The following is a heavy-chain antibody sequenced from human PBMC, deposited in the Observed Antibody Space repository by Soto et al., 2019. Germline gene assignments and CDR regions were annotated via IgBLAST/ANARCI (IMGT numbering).Heavy chain of an antibody. Sequence: PGWTLRLSCRSSVFTFSRYAMTWCRQAPGKGLEWVALISHDGINKYYADSVRGRFTISRDSSTNTLYLQMNSLRAADTAVYYCGRCTSTSCHLGSDYWGQGTLVTVSS. V-gene: IGHV3-30-3*01. CDR2: ISHDGINK. J-gene: IGHJ4*02. CDR3: GRCTSTSCHLGSDY. CDR1: VFTFSRYA. D-gene: IGHD2-2*01.